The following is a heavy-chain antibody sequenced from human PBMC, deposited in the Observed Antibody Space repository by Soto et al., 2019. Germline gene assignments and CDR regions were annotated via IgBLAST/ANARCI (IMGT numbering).Heavy chain of an antibody. D-gene: IGHD5-18*01. J-gene: IGHJ6*02. V-gene: IGHV1-69*13. CDR3: ARGDTAMVRSYYYDMDV. Sequence: SVKVSCKASGGTFSSYAISWVRQAPGQGLEWMGGIIPIFGTANYAQKFQGRVTITADESTSTAYMELSSLRSEDTAVYYCARGDTAMVRSYYYDMDVWGQGTTVTVSS. CDR2: IIPIFGTA. CDR1: GGTFSSYA.